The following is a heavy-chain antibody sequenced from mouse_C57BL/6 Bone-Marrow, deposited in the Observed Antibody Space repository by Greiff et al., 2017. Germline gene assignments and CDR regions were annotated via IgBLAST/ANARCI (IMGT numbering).Heavy chain of an antibody. Sequence: EVQRVESGGGLVKPGGSLKLSCAASGFTFSDYGMHWVRQAPEKGLEWVAYISSGSSTIYYADTVKGRFTISRDNAKNTLFLQMTSLRSEDTAMYYCARLRGNSYYFDYWGQGTTLTVSS. CDR3: ARLRGNSYYFDY. CDR1: GFTFSDYG. D-gene: IGHD2-1*01. CDR2: ISSGSSTI. J-gene: IGHJ2*01. V-gene: IGHV5-17*01.